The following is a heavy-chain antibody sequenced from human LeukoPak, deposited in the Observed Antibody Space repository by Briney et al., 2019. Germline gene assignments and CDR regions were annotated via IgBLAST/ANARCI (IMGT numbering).Heavy chain of an antibody. CDR3: ARCCSGWYYYYYGMDV. Sequence: GASVKVSCKASGYTFTGYYIHWVRQAPGQGLEWMGWINPNSGGTNYAQKFQGRVTMTRDTSISTAYMELRSLRSDDTAVYYCARCCSGWYYYYYGMDVWGQGTTVTVSS. CDR1: GYTFTGYY. J-gene: IGHJ6*02. V-gene: IGHV1-2*02. D-gene: IGHD6-19*01. CDR2: INPNSGGT.